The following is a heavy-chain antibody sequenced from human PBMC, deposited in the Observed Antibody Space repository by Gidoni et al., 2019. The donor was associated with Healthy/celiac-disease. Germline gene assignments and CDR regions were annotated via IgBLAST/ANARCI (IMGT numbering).Heavy chain of an antibody. V-gene: IGHV3-23*01. J-gene: IGHJ4*02. CDR2: ISGSGGST. Sequence: EVQLLESGGGLVQPGGSLRLSCAASGFTFSSYAMSWVRQAPGKGLGWVSAISGSGGSTYYADSVKGRFTISRDNSKNTLYLQMNSLRAEDTAVYYCAKDLGAIGEPFDYWGQGTLVTVSS. CDR3: AKDLGAIGEPFDY. D-gene: IGHD1-26*01. CDR1: GFTFSSYA.